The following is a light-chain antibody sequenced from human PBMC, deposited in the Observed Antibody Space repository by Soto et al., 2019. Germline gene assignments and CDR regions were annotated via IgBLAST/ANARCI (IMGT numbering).Light chain of an antibody. CDR2: EVS. CDR1: SSDVGGYKY. J-gene: IGLJ2*01. CDR3: CSYTSSNTPVV. V-gene: IGLV2-14*01. Sequence: QSALTQPASVSGSPGQSITISCTGTSSDVGGYKYVSWYQQLPGKAPKVIIYEVSNRPSGVSNRFSGSKSGNTASLIISGLQAEDEADYYCCSYTSSNTPVVFGGGTKVTVL.